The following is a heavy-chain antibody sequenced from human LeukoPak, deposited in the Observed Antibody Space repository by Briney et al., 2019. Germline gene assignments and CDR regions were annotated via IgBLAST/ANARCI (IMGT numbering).Heavy chain of an antibody. Sequence: SETLSLTCAVYGGSFSGYYWSWIRQPPGKELEWIGEINHSGSTNYNPSLKSRVTISVDTSKNQFSLKLSSVTAADTAVYYCARVRGTVRFYYYYYGMDVWGQGTTVTVSS. CDR3: ARVRGTVRFYYYYYGMDV. V-gene: IGHV4-34*01. J-gene: IGHJ6*02. CDR2: INHSGST. CDR1: GGSFSGYY. D-gene: IGHD4-17*01.